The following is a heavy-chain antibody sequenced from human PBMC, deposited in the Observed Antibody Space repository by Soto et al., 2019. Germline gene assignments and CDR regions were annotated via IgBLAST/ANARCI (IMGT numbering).Heavy chain of an antibody. J-gene: IGHJ6*02. CDR1: GGTFSSYA. CDR3: ARSQGSSTSLEIYYYYYYGMDV. Sequence: QVPLVQSGAEVKKPGSSVKVSCKASGGTFSSYAISWVRQAPGQGLEWMGGIIPISGTANYAQKFQGRVTITADESTSPAYMELSSLRSEDTAVYYCARSQGSSTSLEIYYYYYYGMDVWGQGTTVTVSS. D-gene: IGHD2-2*01. CDR2: IIPISGTA. V-gene: IGHV1-69*01.